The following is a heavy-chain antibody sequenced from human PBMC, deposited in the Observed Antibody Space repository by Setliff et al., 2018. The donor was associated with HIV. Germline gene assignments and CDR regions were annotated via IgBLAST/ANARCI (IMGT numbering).Heavy chain of an antibody. D-gene: IGHD1-26*01. CDR2: IYTSGST. J-gene: IGHJ4*02. CDR1: GGSITNYY. Sequence: SKTLSLTCTVSGGSITNYYWSWIRQPPGKGLQWVGYIYTSGSTNYNPSLKSRVTISVDTSKNQFSLKVSSVTAADTAVYYCARRGSYSSPETLWGQGTLVTVS. V-gene: IGHV4-4*09. CDR3: ARRGSYSSPETL.